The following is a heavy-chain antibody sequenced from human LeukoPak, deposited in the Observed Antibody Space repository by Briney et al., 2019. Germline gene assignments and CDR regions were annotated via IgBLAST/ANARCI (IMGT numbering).Heavy chain of an antibody. CDR3: VGGLAMGARGRDTFDI. CDR1: GGSISPYY. J-gene: IGHJ3*02. Sequence: PSETLSLTCNVSGGSISPYYWSWVRQPPGRGLDWIGYIYYLGSTNYKSSLKSRVTISIDTSKNEVSLKLNSVTAADTAMYYCVGGLAMGARGRDTFDIWGQGTLVTVSS. CDR2: IYYLGST. D-gene: IGHD4/OR15-4a*01. V-gene: IGHV4-59*01.